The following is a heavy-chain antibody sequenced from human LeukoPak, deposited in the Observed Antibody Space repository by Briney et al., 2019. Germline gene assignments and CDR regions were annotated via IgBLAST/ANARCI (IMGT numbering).Heavy chain of an antibody. CDR1: GGTFSSYA. D-gene: IGHD2-2*01. CDR3: ARGADCGSTSCYVTFGD. CDR2: IIPILDIA. Sequence: PEASVKVSCKASGGTFSSYAISWVRQAPGQGLEWMGRIIPILDIANYAQKFQGRVTITADKSTSTAYMELSSLRSEDTAVYYCARGADCGSTSCYVTFGDWGQGTLVTVSS. V-gene: IGHV1-69*04. J-gene: IGHJ4*02.